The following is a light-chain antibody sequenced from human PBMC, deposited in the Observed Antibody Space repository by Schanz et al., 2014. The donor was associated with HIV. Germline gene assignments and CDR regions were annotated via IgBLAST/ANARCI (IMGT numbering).Light chain of an antibody. V-gene: IGLV2-14*03. CDR1: SSDVGGYNY. CDR2: DVS. CDR3: SSYAGSNNLL. J-gene: IGLJ3*02. Sequence: QSALTQPASVSGSPGQSITISCTGTSSDVGGYNYVSWYQQHPGKAPKLMIYDVSNRPSGVSNRFSGSKSGNTASLTISGFQAEDEADYYCSSYAGSNNLLFGGGTKLTVL.